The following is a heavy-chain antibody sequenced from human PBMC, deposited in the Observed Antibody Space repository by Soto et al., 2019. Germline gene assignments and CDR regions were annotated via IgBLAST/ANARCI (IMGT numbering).Heavy chain of an antibody. CDR3: TTGIYGDYVKDY. V-gene: IGHV3-15*01. CDR2: IKSKTDGGTT. D-gene: IGHD4-17*01. J-gene: IGHJ4*02. CDR1: GFTFSNAW. Sequence: EVQLVESGGGLVKPGGSLRLSCAASGFTFSNAWMSWVRQAPGKGLEWVGRIKSKTDGGTTDYPAPVKGRFTISRDDSKNTLYLQMNSLKTEDTAVYYCTTGIYGDYVKDYWGQGTLVTVSS.